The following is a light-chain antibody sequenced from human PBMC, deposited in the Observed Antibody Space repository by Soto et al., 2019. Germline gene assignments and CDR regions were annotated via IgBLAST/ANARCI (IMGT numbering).Light chain of an antibody. CDR1: SSNIGSNT. CDR2: TAG. CDR3: SAWDNSLNVYV. V-gene: IGLV1-44*01. J-gene: IGLJ1*01. Sequence: QPVLTQPLSASASPGQRVTISCYGGSSNIGSNTVAWYQHLPGTAPPRLIFTAGQRPSGVPGRFSGSKSGTSASLAISGLQSEDEGDYYCSAWDNSLNVYVFGPGTKVTVL.